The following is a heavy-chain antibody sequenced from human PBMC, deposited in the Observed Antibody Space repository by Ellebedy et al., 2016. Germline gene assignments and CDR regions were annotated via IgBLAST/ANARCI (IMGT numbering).Heavy chain of an antibody. CDR1: GYTFTSYG. D-gene: IGHD3-22*01. Sequence: ASVKVSCXASGYTFTSYGISWVRQAPGQGLEWMGWISAYNGNTNYAQKLQGRVTMTTDTSTSTAYMELRSLRSEDTAVYYCARDLNFRGRTMIYPGGMDVWGQGTTVTVSS. CDR2: ISAYNGNT. CDR3: ARDLNFRGRTMIYPGGMDV. J-gene: IGHJ6*02. V-gene: IGHV1-18*01.